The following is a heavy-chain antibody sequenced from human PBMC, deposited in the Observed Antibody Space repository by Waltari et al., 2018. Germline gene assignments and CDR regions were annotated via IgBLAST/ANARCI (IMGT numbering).Heavy chain of an antibody. Sequence: EVQLAESGGGLLQPGRSLILSCTASGCTFGDYAMTWVRQGPGKGLEGVGFIRSKTYGGAPEYAASVKGRFTISRDDSKSVAYLQMNSLRTEDTALYYCTRADGMTDLDYWGQGALVTVSS. CDR1: GCTFGDYA. V-gene: IGHV3-49*04. CDR3: TRADGMTDLDY. CDR2: IRSKTYGGAP. J-gene: IGHJ4*02.